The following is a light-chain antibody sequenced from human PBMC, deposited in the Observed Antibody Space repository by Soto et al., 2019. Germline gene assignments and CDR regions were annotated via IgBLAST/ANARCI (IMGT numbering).Light chain of an antibody. V-gene: IGKV3-11*01. Sequence: EIVIAQSPATPSLSPGGRATPSRRASQSVGKYLVWYQQKPGQAPRLLIYDASNRATGIPARFSGSGSETDFTLTISSLEPEDFAVYYCQHRMNWPLTFGQGTKVDIK. CDR1: QSVGKY. J-gene: IGKJ1*01. CDR2: DAS. CDR3: QHRMNWPLT.